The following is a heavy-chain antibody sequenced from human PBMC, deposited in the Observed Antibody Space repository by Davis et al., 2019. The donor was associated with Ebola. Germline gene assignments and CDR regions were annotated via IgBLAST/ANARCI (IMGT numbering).Heavy chain of an antibody. CDR3: ARDGNKEYYGMDV. D-gene: IGHD1/OR15-1a*01. CDR2: IYSGGST. CDR1: GFSVSKNH. V-gene: IGHV3-53*01. Sequence: PGGSLRLSCAASGFSVSKNHMSWVRQAPGKGLEWVSVIYSGGSTYYADSVKGRFTISRDNSKNTLYLQMNSLRAEDTAVYYCARDGNKEYYGMDVWGQGTTVTVSS. J-gene: IGHJ6*02.